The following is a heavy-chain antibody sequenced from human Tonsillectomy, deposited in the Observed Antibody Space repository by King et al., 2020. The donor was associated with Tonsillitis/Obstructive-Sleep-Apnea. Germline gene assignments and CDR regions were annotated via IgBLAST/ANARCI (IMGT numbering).Heavy chain of an antibody. Sequence: VQLVESGAEVKKPGESLRISCKVSGYSFTIYWISWVRQRPGKGLEWMGKIDPSDSYTKYSPSFQGHVTISTDKSISTAYLQWSSLKASETAMYYCARHRGGYENWYFDLWGRGTLVTVPS. D-gene: IGHD5-12*01. CDR2: IDPSDSYT. J-gene: IGHJ2*01. CDR3: ARHRGGYENWYFDL. V-gene: IGHV5-10-1*01. CDR1: GYSFTIYW.